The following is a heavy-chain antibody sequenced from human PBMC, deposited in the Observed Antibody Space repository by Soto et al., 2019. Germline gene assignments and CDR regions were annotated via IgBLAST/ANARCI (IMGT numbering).Heavy chain of an antibody. CDR2: ISSSSSYI. Sequence: GGSLRLSCAASGFTFSSYSMNWVRQAPGKGLEWVSSISSSSSYIYYADSVKGRFTISRDNAKNSLYLQMNSLRAEDTAVYYCARDMGPRIAANFFAYWGQGTLVTVSS. J-gene: IGHJ4*02. D-gene: IGHD6-6*01. V-gene: IGHV3-21*01. CDR1: GFTFSSYS. CDR3: ARDMGPRIAANFFAY.